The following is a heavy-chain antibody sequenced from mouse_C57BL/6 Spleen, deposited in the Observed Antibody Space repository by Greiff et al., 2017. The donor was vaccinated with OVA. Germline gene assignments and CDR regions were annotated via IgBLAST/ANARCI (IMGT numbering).Heavy chain of an antibody. V-gene: IGHV3-6*01. Sequence: EVQLQQSGPGLVKPSQSLSLTCSVTGYSITSGYYWNWIRQFPGNKLEWMGYISYDGSNNYNPSLKNRISITRDTSKNQFFLKLNSVTTEDTATYYCARDQAGYDYDGGFDYWGQGTTLTVSS. CDR3: ARDQAGYDYDGGFDY. CDR1: GYSITSGYY. CDR2: ISYDGSN. D-gene: IGHD2-4*01. J-gene: IGHJ2*01.